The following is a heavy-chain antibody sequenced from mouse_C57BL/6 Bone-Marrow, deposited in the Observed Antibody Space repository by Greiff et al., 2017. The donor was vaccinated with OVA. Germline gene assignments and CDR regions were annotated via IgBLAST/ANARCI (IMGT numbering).Heavy chain of an antibody. CDR1: GFSLTSYA. CDR2: IWTGGGT. J-gene: IGHJ3*01. Sequence: VQLQQSGPGLVAPSQSLSITCTVSGFSLTSYAISWVRQPPGKGLEWLGVIWTGGGTNYNSALKSRLSISKDNSKSQVFLKMNSLQTDDTARYYCARSAYGSSPAWFAYWGQGTLVTVSA. D-gene: IGHD1-1*01. V-gene: IGHV2-9-1*01. CDR3: ARSAYGSSPAWFAY.